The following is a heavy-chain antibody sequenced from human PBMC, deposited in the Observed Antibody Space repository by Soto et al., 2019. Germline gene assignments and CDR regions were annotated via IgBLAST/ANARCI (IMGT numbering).Heavy chain of an antibody. D-gene: IGHD3-3*01. CDR1: GGSFSGYY. CDR2: INHSGST. J-gene: IGHJ5*02. Sequence: LETLSLTCAVYGGSFSGYYWSWIRQPPGKGLERIGEINHSGSTNYNPSLKSRVTISVDTSKNQFSLKLSSVTAADTAVYYCARGLVEDYDFWSGYGNWFDPWGQGTLVTVSS. CDR3: ARGLVEDYDFWSGYGNWFDP. V-gene: IGHV4-34*01.